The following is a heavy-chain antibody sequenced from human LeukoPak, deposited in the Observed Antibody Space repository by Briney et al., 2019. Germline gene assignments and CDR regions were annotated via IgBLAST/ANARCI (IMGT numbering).Heavy chain of an antibody. J-gene: IGHJ4*02. D-gene: IGHD2-15*01. CDR2: INHSGST. Sequence: SETLSLTCTVSGGSLSGYYWSWIRQPPGKGLEWIGEINHSGSTNYNPSLKSRVTISVDTSKNQFSLKLSSVTAADTAVYYCARGRAYCRTDWGQGTLVTVSS. CDR1: GGSLSGYY. V-gene: IGHV4-34*01. CDR3: ARGRAYCRTD.